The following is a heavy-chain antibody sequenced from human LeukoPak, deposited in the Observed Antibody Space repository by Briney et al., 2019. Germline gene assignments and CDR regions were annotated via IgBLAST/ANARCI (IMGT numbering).Heavy chain of an antibody. CDR2: ISSSGSTI. J-gene: IGHJ4*02. V-gene: IGHV3-48*03. CDR1: GFTFSSYE. D-gene: IGHD3-10*01. CDR3: ARDWYYGSGSYYTPPLGFSD. Sequence: GGSLRLSCAASGFTFSSYEMNWVRQAPGKGLEWVSYISSSGSTIYYADSVKGRFTISRDNSKNTLYLQMNSLRAEDTAVYYCARDWYYGSGSYYTPPLGFSDWGQGTLVTVSS.